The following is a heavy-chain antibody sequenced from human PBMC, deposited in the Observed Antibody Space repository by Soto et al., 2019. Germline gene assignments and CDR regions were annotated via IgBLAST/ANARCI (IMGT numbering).Heavy chain of an antibody. CDR3: ARGEFGRQQKVAQGWYFDV. V-gene: IGHV1-69*12. D-gene: IGHD6-13*01. Sequence: QVQLVQSGAEVKKPGSSVKVSCKASGGTFSSYAISWVRQAPGQGLEWMGGIIPIFGTANYAQKFQGIVTVTADESTSPDSXGRGSLGSEETAVYSCARGEFGRQQKVAQGWYFDVWGRGTLVTVSS. CDR2: IIPIFGTA. CDR1: GGTFSSYA. J-gene: IGHJ2*01.